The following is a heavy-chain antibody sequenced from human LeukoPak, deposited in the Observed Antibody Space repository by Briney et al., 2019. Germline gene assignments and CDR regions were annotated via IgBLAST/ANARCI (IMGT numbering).Heavy chain of an antibody. D-gene: IGHD6-6*01. Sequence: GGSLRLSCAASGFTFSSYAMSWVRQAPGKGLEWVSAISGSGGSTYYADSVKGRFTISRDNSKNTLYLQMNSLRAEDTAVYYCAKDLAGYSSSSGLYYDYMDVWGKGTTVTVSS. CDR3: AKDLAGYSSSSGLYYDYMDV. CDR1: GFTFSSYA. V-gene: IGHV3-23*01. CDR2: ISGSGGST. J-gene: IGHJ6*03.